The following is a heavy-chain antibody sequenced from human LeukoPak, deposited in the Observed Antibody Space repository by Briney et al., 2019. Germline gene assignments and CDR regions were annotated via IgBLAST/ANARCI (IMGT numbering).Heavy chain of an antibody. CDR2: IYTSGST. CDR3: ARERSYYYDSSGSL. Sequence: SDTLSLTCTVSGGSISSYYWSWIRQPAGKGLEWIGRIYTSGSTNYNPSLKSRVTMSVDTSKNQFSLKLSSVTAADTAVYYCARERSYYYDSSGSLWGQGTLVTVSS. D-gene: IGHD3-22*01. V-gene: IGHV4-4*07. CDR1: GGSISSYY. J-gene: IGHJ4*02.